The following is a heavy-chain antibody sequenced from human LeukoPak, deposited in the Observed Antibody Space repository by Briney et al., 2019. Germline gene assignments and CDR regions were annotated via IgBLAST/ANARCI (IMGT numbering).Heavy chain of an antibody. D-gene: IGHD6-19*01. CDR2: ISSDGSVT. CDR3: TRQQDNKGWSDY. J-gene: IGHJ4*02. CDR1: GFTLSRYW. V-gene: IGHV3-74*01. Sequence: GGSLRLSCAASGFTLSRYWMHWVRQAPGKGLAWISRISSDGSVTTYADSVKGRFTISSDSAKNTLYLQMNSLRVEDTAVYFCTRQQDNKGWSDYWGRGTLVTVSS.